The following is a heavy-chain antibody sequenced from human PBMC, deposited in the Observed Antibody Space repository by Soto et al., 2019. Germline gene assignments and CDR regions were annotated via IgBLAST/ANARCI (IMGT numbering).Heavy chain of an antibody. CDR3: AKLRSGYSFGFADY. Sequence: GGSLRLSCAASGFTFSSYAMSWVRQAPGKGLEWVSAISDSGGSTYYADSVKGRFTISRDNSKNTLYLQMNSLRAEDTAIYYCAKLRSGYSFGFADYWGQGTLVTVSS. CDR2: ISDSGGST. CDR1: GFTFSSYA. D-gene: IGHD5-18*01. J-gene: IGHJ4*02. V-gene: IGHV3-23*01.